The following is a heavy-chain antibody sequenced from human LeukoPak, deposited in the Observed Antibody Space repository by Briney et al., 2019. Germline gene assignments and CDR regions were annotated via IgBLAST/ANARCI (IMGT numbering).Heavy chain of an antibody. CDR1: GGSISSSSYY. CDR3: ARNQVQLWFYYYYYYMDV. D-gene: IGHD5-18*01. CDR2: IYYSGST. Sequence: SETLSLTCTVSGGSISSSSYYWGWIRQPPGKGLEWIGSIYYSGSTYYNPSLKSRVTISVDTSKNQFSLKLSSVTAADTAVYYCARNQVQLWFYYYYYYMDVWGKGTTVTVSS. V-gene: IGHV4-39*07. J-gene: IGHJ6*03.